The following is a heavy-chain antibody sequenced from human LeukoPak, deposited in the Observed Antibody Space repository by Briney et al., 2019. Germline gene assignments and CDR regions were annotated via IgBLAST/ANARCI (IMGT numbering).Heavy chain of an antibody. J-gene: IGHJ4*02. CDR2: INPNSGGT. V-gene: IGHV1-2*02. CDR3: ARESHYDSGSYLVNFDY. D-gene: IGHD1-26*01. CDR1: GYTFTGHY. Sequence: ASVKVSLKASGYTFTGHYMHWVRQPPAQGLEWMGWINPNSGGTNYAQKFQGRVTMTRDTSISTGYNDLSRLRSEDTAVYYCARESHYDSGSYLVNFDYWGQGTLVTVSS.